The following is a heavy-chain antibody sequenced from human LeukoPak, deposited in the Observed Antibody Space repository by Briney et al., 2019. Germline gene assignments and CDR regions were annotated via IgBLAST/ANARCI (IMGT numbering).Heavy chain of an antibody. V-gene: IGHV3-21*01. CDR2: ISSSSSYI. D-gene: IGHD2-2*02. CDR3: ARDLWGYCSSTSCYKDY. Sequence: GGSLRLSCAASGFTFSSYSMNWVRQAPGKGLEWVSSISSSSSYIYYADSVKGRFTISRDNAKNSLYLQMNSLRPEDTAVYYCARDLWGYCSSTSCYKDYWGQGTLVTVSS. CDR1: GFTFSSYS. J-gene: IGHJ4*02.